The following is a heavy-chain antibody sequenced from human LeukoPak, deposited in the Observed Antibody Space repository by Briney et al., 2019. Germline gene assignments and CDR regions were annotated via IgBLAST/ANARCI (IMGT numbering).Heavy chain of an antibody. CDR3: ASSIALAGTPDY. CDR1: GYRFSNYW. V-gene: IGHV5-51*01. CDR2: IYPGDSDT. D-gene: IGHD6-19*01. Sequence: GESLKISCKGSGYRFSNYWIGWVRQMPGKGLEWMGIIYPGDSDTRCSPSFQGQVTISADKSKSTAYLQWSRLKASDTAMYYGASSIALAGTPDYWGQGTLVTVSS. J-gene: IGHJ4*02.